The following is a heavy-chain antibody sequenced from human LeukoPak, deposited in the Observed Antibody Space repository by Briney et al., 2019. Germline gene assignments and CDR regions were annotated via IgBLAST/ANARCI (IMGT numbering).Heavy chain of an antibody. D-gene: IGHD2-2*01. V-gene: IGHV3-21*01. J-gene: IGHJ2*01. Sequence: GGSLRLSCAASGFTFSDYSMNWVRQAPGKGLEWVSSISSSSSYIYYADPVKGRFTLSRDNAKNSLYLQMNSLGAEDTAVYYCARAVGYCSSTTCYDWYFDLWGRGTLVTVSS. CDR2: ISSSSSYI. CDR1: GFTFSDYS. CDR3: ARAVGYCSSTTCYDWYFDL.